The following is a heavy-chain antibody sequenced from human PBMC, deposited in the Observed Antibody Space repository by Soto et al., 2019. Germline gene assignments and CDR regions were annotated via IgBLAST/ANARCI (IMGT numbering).Heavy chain of an antibody. CDR3: AKCYDSGDYFYYYYGMDV. V-gene: IGHV3-30*18. J-gene: IGHJ6*02. CDR1: GFTFSSYG. D-gene: IGHD4-17*01. Sequence: GGSLRLSCAASGFTFSSYGMHWVRQAPGKGLEWVAVISYDGSNKYYADSVKGRFTISRDNSKNTLYLQMNSLRAEDTAVYYCAKCYDSGDYFYYYYGMDVWGQGTTVTVSS. CDR2: ISYDGSNK.